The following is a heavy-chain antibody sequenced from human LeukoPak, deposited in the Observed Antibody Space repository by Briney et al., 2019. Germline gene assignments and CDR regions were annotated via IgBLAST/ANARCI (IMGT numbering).Heavy chain of an antibody. CDR2: IGGYNGNT. CDR1: GYTFISNG. CDR3: ATRGQSTSSSSWYISFDI. D-gene: IGHD6-13*01. Sequence: GASVKVSCKAYGYTFISNGINWVRQAPGQGPEWMGWIGGYNGNTDYAQKFQGRVTMTTDTSTKTAYMELRNLRFDDTAVYYCATRGQSTSSSSWYISFDIWGQGTMVTVSS. V-gene: IGHV1-18*01. J-gene: IGHJ3*02.